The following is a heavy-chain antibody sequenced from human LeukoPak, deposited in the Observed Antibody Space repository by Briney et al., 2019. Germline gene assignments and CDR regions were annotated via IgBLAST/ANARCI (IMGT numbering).Heavy chain of an antibody. CDR1: GFTFSSYA. Sequence: GGSLRLSCAASGFTFSSYAMSWVRQAPGKGLEWVSYISSSGSTIYYADSVKGRFTISRDNAKNSLYLQMNSLRAEDTAVYYCARDANYYGSGSYEAIDYWGQGTLVTVSS. CDR3: ARDANYYGSGSYEAIDY. D-gene: IGHD3-10*01. J-gene: IGHJ4*02. V-gene: IGHV3-48*04. CDR2: ISSSGSTI.